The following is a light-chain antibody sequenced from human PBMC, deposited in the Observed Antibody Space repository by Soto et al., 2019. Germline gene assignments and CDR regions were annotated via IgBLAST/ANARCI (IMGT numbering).Light chain of an antibody. CDR2: ANS. V-gene: IGLV1-40*01. CDR1: GSNIGAGYE. Sequence: QSVLAQPPSVSGAPGQSVTISCTGSGSNIGAGYEAHWYQQLPGRAPKLLIYANSDRPSGVPDRFFGSKSGTSASLAITRLQAEDEADYYCQSYDSGLSAVLFGGGTKLTVL. CDR3: QSYDSGLSAVL. J-gene: IGLJ2*01.